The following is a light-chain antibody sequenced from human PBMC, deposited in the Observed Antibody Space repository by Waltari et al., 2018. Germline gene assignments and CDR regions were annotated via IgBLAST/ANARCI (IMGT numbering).Light chain of an antibody. V-gene: IGKV3-11*01. CDR2: DAS. CDR3: QQRSNWLIT. CDR1: QSVSSY. J-gene: IGKJ5*01. Sequence: EIVLTQSPATLSLSPGVRATLSCRASQSVSSYLAWSQQKPGQAPRLLIYDASNRATGIPARFSGSGSGTDFTLTISSLEPEDFAVYYCQQRSNWLITFGQGTRLEIK.